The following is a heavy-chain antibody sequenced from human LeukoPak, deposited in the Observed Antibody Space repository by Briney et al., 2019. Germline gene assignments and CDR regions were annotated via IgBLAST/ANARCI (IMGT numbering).Heavy chain of an antibody. CDR2: IYPYTGAT. CDR3: ARGFPGPDVVTERNPTPVDY. CDR1: GYTLSGTGWY. J-gene: IGHJ4*02. Sequence: GASVKVSCKASGYTLSGTGWYLYWLRQAPGQGLECMGWIYPYTGATHYAQKFQGKVAMTRDTSISTAYMELSRLRPDDTAVYYCARGFPGPDVVTERNPTPVDYWGQGTLVTVSS. V-gene: IGHV1-2*02. D-gene: IGHD2-15*01.